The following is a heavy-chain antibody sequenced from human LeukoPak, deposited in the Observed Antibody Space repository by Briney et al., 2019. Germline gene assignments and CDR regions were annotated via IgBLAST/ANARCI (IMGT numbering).Heavy chain of an antibody. V-gene: IGHV1-8*01. Sequence: ASVKVSCKASGYTFTSYDINWVRQATGQGLERMGWMNPNSGNTGYAQKFQGRVTMTRNTSISTAYMELSSLRSEDTAVYYCARLITMVRGVPYYYYMDVWGKGTTVTISS. J-gene: IGHJ6*03. CDR1: GYTFTSYD. D-gene: IGHD3-10*01. CDR2: MNPNSGNT. CDR3: ARLITMVRGVPYYYYMDV.